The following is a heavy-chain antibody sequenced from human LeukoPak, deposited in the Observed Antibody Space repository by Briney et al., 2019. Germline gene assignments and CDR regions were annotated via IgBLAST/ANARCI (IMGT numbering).Heavy chain of an antibody. CDR2: VHHTGRA. V-gene: IGHV4-39*07. CDR1: GDSISGSNYH. Sequence: SETLSLTCTVSGDSISGSNYHWGWIRQPPGKGLEWLGTVHHTGRAFYNPSLRGRTTVSVDTAKNQFSLKLTSVTAADTAVYYCAREPDAWGQGTLVTVSS. J-gene: IGHJ5*02. CDR3: AREPDA.